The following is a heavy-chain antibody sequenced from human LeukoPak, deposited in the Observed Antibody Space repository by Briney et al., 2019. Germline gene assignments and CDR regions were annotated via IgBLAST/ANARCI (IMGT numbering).Heavy chain of an antibody. J-gene: IGHJ4*02. D-gene: IGHD7-27*01. CDR2: IRDVGSEN. V-gene: IGHV3-7*01. Sequence: GGSLRLSCAASGLNFRKSWMTWVRQAPGRGLEWVASIRDVGSENFYVDSVKGRFTISRDNAKNSLYLQMNSLRAEDTAVYYCTNWGDAWGLDFWGQGILVSVSS. CDR1: GLNFRKSW. CDR3: TNWGDAWGLDF.